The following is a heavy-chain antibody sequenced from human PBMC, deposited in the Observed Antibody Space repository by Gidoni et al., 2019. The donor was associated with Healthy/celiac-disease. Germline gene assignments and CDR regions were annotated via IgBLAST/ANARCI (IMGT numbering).Heavy chain of an antibody. D-gene: IGHD3-10*01. CDR3: ARDSFMVRGVIRQTPPDY. J-gene: IGHJ4*02. CDR2: IWDDGSNK. V-gene: IGHV3-33*01. CDR1: GFTFSRYA. Sequence: QVQLVESGGGVVQPGRSLRLSCAASGFTFSRYARHWVRQAPGKGLGWVAVIWDDGSNKDYADSVKGRFTISRDNSKNTLYLQMNSLRAEDTAVYYCARDSFMVRGVIRQTPPDYWGQGTLVTVSS.